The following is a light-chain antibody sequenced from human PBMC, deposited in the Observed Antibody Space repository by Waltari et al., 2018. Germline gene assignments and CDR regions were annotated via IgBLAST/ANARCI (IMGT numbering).Light chain of an antibody. CDR3: QQSYNTPLT. J-gene: IGKJ4*01. CDR2: DAS. CDR1: ESISTY. Sequence: DLQMTQSPSSLSASVGDRVTITCRASESISTYLNWYQQKPGKAPNLLIFDASTLHPGVPSRFSGRGFRTEFTLTISNLQPEDFATYFCQQSYNTPLTFGGGTKVDIK. V-gene: IGKV1-39*01.